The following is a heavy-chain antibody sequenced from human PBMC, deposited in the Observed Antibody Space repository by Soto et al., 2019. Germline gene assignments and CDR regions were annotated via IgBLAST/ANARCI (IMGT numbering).Heavy chain of an antibody. CDR2: IDSGGST. Sequence: PGGSLRLSCGASGFTVISNYMSWVRQAPGKGLEWVSVIDSGGSTYYADSVKGRFTISRDNSKNTLYLQMNSLRAEDTAVYYCAREGDYYDSSGYYYDYYGMDVWGQGTTGTVSS. V-gene: IGHV3-53*01. CDR1: GFTVISNY. J-gene: IGHJ6*02. CDR3: AREGDYYDSSGYYYDYYGMDV. D-gene: IGHD3-22*01.